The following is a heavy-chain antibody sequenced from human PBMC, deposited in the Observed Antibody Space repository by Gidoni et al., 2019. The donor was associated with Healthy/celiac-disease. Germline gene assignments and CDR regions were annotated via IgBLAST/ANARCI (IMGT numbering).Heavy chain of an antibody. CDR1: GGSLSRGSSY. CDR2: IYTSGST. CDR3: ARGDGYSSSWYSAEYFDY. V-gene: IGHV4-61*02. D-gene: IGHD6-13*01. J-gene: IGHJ4*02. Sequence: QVQLQESGPGLVTPSQTLSLTCTVSGGSLSRGSSYWSWIRPPAGKGLEWIGRIYTSGSTNYNPSLKSRVTISVDTSKNQFALKLSSGTAADTAGYYCARGDGYSSSWYSAEYFDYWGQGTLVTVSS.